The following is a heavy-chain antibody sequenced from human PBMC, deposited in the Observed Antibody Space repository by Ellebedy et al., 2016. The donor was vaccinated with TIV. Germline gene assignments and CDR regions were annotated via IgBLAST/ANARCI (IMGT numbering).Heavy chain of an antibody. Sequence: MPSETLSLTCTVSGGSISSSSYYWGWIRQPPGKGLEWIGSIYYSGSTSYNPSLKIRVTISVDPSKNQFPLKLSSVTAADTAVYYCARQGYRGYSYGATYTPFDYWGQGTLVTVSS. V-gene: IGHV4-39*01. J-gene: IGHJ4*02. CDR1: GGSISSSSYY. CDR2: IYYSGST. D-gene: IGHD5-18*01. CDR3: ARQGYRGYSYGATYTPFDY.